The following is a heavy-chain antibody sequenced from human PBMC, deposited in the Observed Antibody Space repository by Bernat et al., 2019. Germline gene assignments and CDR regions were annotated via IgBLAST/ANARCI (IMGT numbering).Heavy chain of an antibody. CDR2: VSSSRRTI. J-gene: IGHJ4*02. Sequence: EVQLVESGGGLVQPGGSLRLSCAASGFTFSSYSMNWVRQAPGKGLGWVSYVSSSRRTIYYADSVKGRFTISRDNAKNSLYLQMNSLRDEDTAVYYCAKGLRFLEWFPWGGDYWGQGTLVTVSS. CDR3: AKGLRFLEWFPWGGDY. CDR1: GFTFSSYS. D-gene: IGHD3-3*01. V-gene: IGHV3-48*02.